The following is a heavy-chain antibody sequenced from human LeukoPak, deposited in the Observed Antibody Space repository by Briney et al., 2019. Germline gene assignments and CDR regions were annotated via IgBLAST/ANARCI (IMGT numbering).Heavy chain of an antibody. Sequence: GGSLRLSCVASAFTFNNDWMPWVRQAPGKGLVWLSRIKGDGSSTNYADSVRGRFTISRDNAKNTVYLQMNSLRTEDTAVYYCARAGDRYCSGGSCYDELYFDSWGQGTLVTVSS. CDR1: AFTFNNDW. CDR2: IKGDGSST. CDR3: ARAGDRYCSGGSCYDELYFDS. D-gene: IGHD2-15*01. J-gene: IGHJ4*02. V-gene: IGHV3-74*01.